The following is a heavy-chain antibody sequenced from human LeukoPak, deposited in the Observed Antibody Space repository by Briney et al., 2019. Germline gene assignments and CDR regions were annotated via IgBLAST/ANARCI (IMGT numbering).Heavy chain of an antibody. J-gene: IGHJ6*02. D-gene: IGHD6-13*01. Sequence: AASAKVSCKASGGTFSSYAISWVRQAPGQGLEWMGRIIPILGIANYAQKFQGRVTITADKSTSTAYMELSSLRSEDTAVYYCARASIAAAGTHYYYYGMDVWGQGTTVTVSS. CDR3: ARASIAAAGTHYYYYGMDV. V-gene: IGHV1-69*04. CDR1: GGTFSSYA. CDR2: IIPILGIA.